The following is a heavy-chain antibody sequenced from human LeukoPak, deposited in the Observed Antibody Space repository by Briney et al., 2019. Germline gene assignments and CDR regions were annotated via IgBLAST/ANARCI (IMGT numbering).Heavy chain of an antibody. J-gene: IGHJ4*02. D-gene: IGHD5-24*01. V-gene: IGHV4-34*01. CDR1: GGSFSGYY. Sequence: SETLSLTCAVYGGSFSGYYWSWLRKPPGKGLEWIGEINHSGSTNYNPSLKSRVTISVDTSKDQFSLKLSSVTAADTAVYYCARRQRWLQHFDYWGQGTLVTVSS. CDR2: INHSGST. CDR3: ARRQRWLQHFDY.